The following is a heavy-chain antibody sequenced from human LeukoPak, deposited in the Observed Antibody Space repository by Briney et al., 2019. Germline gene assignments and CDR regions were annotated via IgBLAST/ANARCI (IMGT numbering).Heavy chain of an antibody. Sequence: AASVKVTCKASGYTFTSYGISWVRQAPGQGLEWMGWISAYNGNTNYAQKLQGRVTMTTDTSTSTAYMELRSLRSDDTAVYYCARQWELLRDFDYWGQGTLVTVSS. V-gene: IGHV1-18*01. CDR3: ARQWELLRDFDY. CDR2: ISAYNGNT. J-gene: IGHJ4*02. CDR1: GYTFTSYG. D-gene: IGHD1-26*01.